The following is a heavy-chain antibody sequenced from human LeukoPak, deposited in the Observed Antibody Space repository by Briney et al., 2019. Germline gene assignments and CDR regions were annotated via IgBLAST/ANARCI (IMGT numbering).Heavy chain of an antibody. V-gene: IGHV1-18*01. J-gene: IGHJ6*02. Sequence: ASVKVSCKASGYSFSRYSISWVRQAPGQGLEWMGWISTYTGNTNYTREFQGRVTMTTDTSTSTAYMELRSLRSDDTAVYYCARDCSSTSCYYGMDVWGQGTTVTVSS. CDR3: ARDCSSTSCYYGMDV. CDR2: ISTYTGNT. CDR1: GYSFSRYS. D-gene: IGHD2-2*01.